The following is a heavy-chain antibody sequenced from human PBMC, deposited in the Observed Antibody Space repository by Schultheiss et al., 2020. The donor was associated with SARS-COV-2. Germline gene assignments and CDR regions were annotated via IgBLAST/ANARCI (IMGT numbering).Heavy chain of an antibody. J-gene: IGHJ3*02. CDR2: ISAYNGKT. D-gene: IGHD3-22*01. CDR1: GYTFTSYG. CDR3: ARDLRIYDSDGYDAFDI. V-gene: IGHV1-18*01. Sequence: ASVKVSCKASGYTFTSYGISWVRQAAGQGLEWMGWISAYNGKTNYAEKLQGRVTMTTDTSTASMELRSLRSDDTAVYYCARDLRIYDSDGYDAFDIWGQGTMVTVSS.